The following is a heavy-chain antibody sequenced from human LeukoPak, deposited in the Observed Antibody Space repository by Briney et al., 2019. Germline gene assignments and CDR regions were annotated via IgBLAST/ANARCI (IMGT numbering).Heavy chain of an antibody. D-gene: IGHD6-6*01. CDR2: INHSGST. CDR3: ARVAAARRGYYYYYYMDV. CDR1: GGSFSGYY. J-gene: IGHJ6*03. Sequence: SETLSLTCAVYGGSFSGYYWSWIRQPPGKGLEWIGEINHSGSTNYNPCLKSRVTISVDTSKNQFSLKLSSVTAADTAVYYCARVAAARRGYYYYYYMDVWGKGTTVTVSS. V-gene: IGHV4-34*01.